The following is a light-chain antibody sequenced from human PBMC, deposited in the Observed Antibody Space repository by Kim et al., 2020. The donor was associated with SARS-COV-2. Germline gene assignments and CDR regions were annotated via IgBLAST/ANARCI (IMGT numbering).Light chain of an antibody. CDR2: RNN. Sequence: QTATLTCTGNNNNVGNQGAAWLQQHQGHPPKLLSYRNNNRPSGISERFSASRSGDTASLTITGLQPEDETDYYCSAWDSSLNVWVFGGGTKVTVL. V-gene: IGLV10-54*04. CDR3: SAWDSSLNVWV. CDR1: NNNVGNQG. J-gene: IGLJ3*02.